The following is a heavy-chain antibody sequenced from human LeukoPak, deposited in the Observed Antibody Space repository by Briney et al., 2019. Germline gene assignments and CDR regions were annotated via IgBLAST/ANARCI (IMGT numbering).Heavy chain of an antibody. D-gene: IGHD5-12*01. Sequence: GGALRLSCAASGFTFSSYSMNWVGQAPGKGLEGVSSISSSSSYIYYADSVKGRFTISRDNAKNSLYLQMNSLRAEDTAVYYCARGYSGYDWRADAFDIWGQGTMVTVSS. V-gene: IGHV3-21*01. CDR1: GFTFSSYS. J-gene: IGHJ3*02. CDR2: ISSSSSYI. CDR3: ARGYSGYDWRADAFDI.